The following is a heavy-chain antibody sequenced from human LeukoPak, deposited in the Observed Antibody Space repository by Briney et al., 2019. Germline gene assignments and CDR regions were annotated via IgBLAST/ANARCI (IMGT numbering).Heavy chain of an antibody. Sequence: GASVKVSCKVSGYTLTELSMHWVRQAPGKGLEWMGGFDPEDGETIYARKFQGRVTMTEDTSTDTAYMELSSLRSEDTAVYYCATVRVYCSSTSCYFPLFDPWGQGTLVTVSS. J-gene: IGHJ5*02. CDR3: ATVRVYCSSTSCYFPLFDP. CDR1: GYTLTELS. D-gene: IGHD2-2*01. CDR2: FDPEDGET. V-gene: IGHV1-24*01.